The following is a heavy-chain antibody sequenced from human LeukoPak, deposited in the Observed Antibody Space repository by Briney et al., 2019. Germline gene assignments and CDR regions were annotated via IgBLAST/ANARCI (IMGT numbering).Heavy chain of an antibody. V-gene: IGHV1-3*01. J-gene: IGHJ5*02. D-gene: IGHD6-19*01. CDR1: GYTFTSYA. CDR2: INAGNGNT. Sequence: ASVKVSCKASGYTFTSYAMHWVRQAPGQRLEWMGWINAGNGNTKYSQKFQGRVTMTRDTSTSTVYMELSSLRSEDTAVYYCARDRMVIRQWQVYNWFDPWGQGTLVTVSS. CDR3: ARDRMVIRQWQVYNWFDP.